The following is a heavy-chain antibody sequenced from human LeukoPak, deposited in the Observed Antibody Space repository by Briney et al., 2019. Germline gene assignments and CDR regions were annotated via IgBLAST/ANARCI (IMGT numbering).Heavy chain of an antibody. CDR1: GFTFSSYA. Sequence: GGSLRLSCAASGFTFSSYAMSWVRQAPGKGVEWVSAISGSGGSTYYADSVKGRFTISRDNSKNTLYLQMNSLRAEDTAVYYCAKGRFGESNAFDIWGQGTMVTVSS. J-gene: IGHJ3*02. CDR3: AKGRFGESNAFDI. V-gene: IGHV3-23*01. D-gene: IGHD3-10*01. CDR2: ISGSGGST.